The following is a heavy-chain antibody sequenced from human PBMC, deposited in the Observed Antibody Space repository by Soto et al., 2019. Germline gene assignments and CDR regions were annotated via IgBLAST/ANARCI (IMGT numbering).Heavy chain of an antibody. CDR1: GGTFSSYA. CDR3: ARDLKVGATGFGFDY. J-gene: IGHJ4*02. V-gene: IGHV1-69*13. D-gene: IGHD1-26*01. CDR2: IIPIFGTA. Sequence: SVKVSCKASGGTFSSYAISWVRQAPGQGLEWMGGIIPIFGTANYAQKFQGRVTITADESTSTAYMELSSLRSEDTAVYYCARDLKVGATGFGFDYWGQGTLVTVSS.